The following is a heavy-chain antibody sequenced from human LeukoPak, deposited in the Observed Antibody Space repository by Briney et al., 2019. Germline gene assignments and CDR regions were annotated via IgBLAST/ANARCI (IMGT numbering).Heavy chain of an antibody. V-gene: IGHV3-48*01. D-gene: IGHD3-10*01. CDR1: GFTFSSYS. Sequence: PGGSLRLSCAASGFTFSSYSMNWVRQAPGKGLEWVSYISSSSSTIYYADSVKGRFTISRENAKNSLYLQMNSLRAGDTAVYYCARGGSGSDHAFDIWGQGTMVTVSS. CDR2: ISSSSSTI. J-gene: IGHJ3*02. CDR3: ARGGSGSDHAFDI.